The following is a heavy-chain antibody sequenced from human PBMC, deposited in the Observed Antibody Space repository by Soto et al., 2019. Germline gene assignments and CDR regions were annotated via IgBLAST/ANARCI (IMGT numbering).Heavy chain of an antibody. CDR3: AKDPRVSFDP. V-gene: IGHV3-23*01. Sequence: GGSLRLSCAASGFTFSTFAMSWVRQAPGKGLEWVSAISASGGSTYYADSVKGRFTISRDNSNNALYLQMNSLRVEDTAVYYCAKDPRVSFDPWGQGTLVTVSS. CDR2: ISASGGST. J-gene: IGHJ5*02. CDR1: GFTFSTFA.